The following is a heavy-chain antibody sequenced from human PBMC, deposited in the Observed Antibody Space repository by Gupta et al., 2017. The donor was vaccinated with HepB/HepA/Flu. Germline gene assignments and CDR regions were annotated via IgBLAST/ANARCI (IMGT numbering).Heavy chain of an antibody. V-gene: IGHV3-23*01. Sequence: VQPGGSLRLSCSASGFTFSSYAMNWVRQAPGRGLEWVSGITGSGTVTHYADYVKGRFTISRDDSKNTLYLQMNSLRAEETALYYCARALYSSGWLRGIDDWGQGALVTVSS. CDR3: ARALYSSGWLRGIDD. D-gene: IGHD6-19*01. J-gene: IGHJ4*02. CDR1: GFTFSSYA. CDR2: ITGSGTVT.